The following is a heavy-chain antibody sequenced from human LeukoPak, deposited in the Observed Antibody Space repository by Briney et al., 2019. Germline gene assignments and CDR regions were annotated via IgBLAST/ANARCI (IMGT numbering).Heavy chain of an antibody. CDR3: ARKTYYYDSSGYYRRLSWFDP. CDR1: GGSFSGYY. V-gene: IGHV4-34*01. CDR2: INHSGST. D-gene: IGHD3-22*01. J-gene: IGHJ5*02. Sequence: PSETLSLTCAVYGGSFSGYYWSWIRQPPGKGLEWIGEINHSGSTNYNPSPKSRVTISVDTSKNQFSLKLSSVTAADTAVYYCARKTYYYDSSGYYRRLSWFDPWGQGTLVTVSS.